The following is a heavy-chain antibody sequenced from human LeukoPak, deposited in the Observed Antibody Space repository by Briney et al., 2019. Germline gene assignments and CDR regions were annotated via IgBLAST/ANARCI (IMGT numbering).Heavy chain of an antibody. D-gene: IGHD3-22*01. CDR3: ARDSPTYYYDSSGYYGS. J-gene: IGHJ5*02. V-gene: IGHV4-30-4*01. Sequence: SETLSLTCTVPGGSISSGDYYWSWIRQPPGKGLEWIGYIYYSGSTYYNPSLKSRVTISVDTSKNQFSLKLSSVTAADTAVYYCARDSPTYYYDSSGYYGSWGQGTLVTVSS. CDR1: GGSISSGDYY. CDR2: IYYSGST.